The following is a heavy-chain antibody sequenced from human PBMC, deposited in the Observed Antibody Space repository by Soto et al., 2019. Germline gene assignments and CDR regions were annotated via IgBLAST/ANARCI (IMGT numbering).Heavy chain of an antibody. CDR3: ARSALVRGVDGSRFDY. CDR1: GGSISSSSYY. V-gene: IGHV4-39*01. CDR2: IYYSGRT. Sequence: SETLSLTCTVSGGSISSSSYYWGWIRQPPGKGLAWIGSIYYSGRTYYNPSLKSRVTISVDTSKNQFSLKLSSVTAADTAVYYCARSALVRGVDGSRFDYWGQGTLVTVSS. J-gene: IGHJ4*02. D-gene: IGHD3-10*01.